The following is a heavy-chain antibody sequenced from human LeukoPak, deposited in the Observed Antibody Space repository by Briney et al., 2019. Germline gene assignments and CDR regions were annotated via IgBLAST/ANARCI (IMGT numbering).Heavy chain of an antibody. J-gene: IGHJ4*02. CDR3: ARGKLRFLEWLLETPNFDY. CDR1: GFRFSSCG. CDR2: IRYDGINE. V-gene: IGHV3-30*02. D-gene: IGHD3-3*01. Sequence: GGSLRLSCAASGFRFSSCGMHWVRQAPGKGLDWVAYIRYDGINEYYADSVKGRFTISRDLSKNTLFLQMNSLRPEDTAVYYCARGKLRFLEWLLETPNFDYWGQGTLVTVSS.